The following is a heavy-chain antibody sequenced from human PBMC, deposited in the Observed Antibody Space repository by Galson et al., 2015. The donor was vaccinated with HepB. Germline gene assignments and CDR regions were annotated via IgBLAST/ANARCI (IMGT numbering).Heavy chain of an antibody. J-gene: IGHJ4*02. D-gene: IGHD3-22*01. CDR1: GYSFTSYW. Sequence: QSGAEVKKPGESLRISCKGSGYSFTSYWISWVRQMPGKGLEWMGRIDPSDSYTNYSPSFQGHVTISADKSISTAYLQWSSLKASDTAMYYCARQRYYYDSSGYPPDYWGQGTLVTVSS. CDR3: ARQRYYYDSSGYPPDY. V-gene: IGHV5-10-1*01. CDR2: IDPSDSYT.